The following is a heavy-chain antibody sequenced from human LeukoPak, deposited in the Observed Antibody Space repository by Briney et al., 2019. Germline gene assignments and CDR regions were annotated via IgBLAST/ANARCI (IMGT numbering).Heavy chain of an antibody. J-gene: IGHJ4*02. CDR3: ARFSWGCSTASCYLTN. CDR1: GGSLSRYY. CDR2: IYYTGTT. V-gene: IGHV4-59*01. Sequence: ETLSLTCTVGGGSLSRYYWGWIRQPPGKGLELVGHIYYTGTTFYNPSPNSRATITLDTSRNQFSLRLTSVIAADTDVYYCARFSWGCSTASCYLTNWGQGALVSVSS. D-gene: IGHD2-2*01.